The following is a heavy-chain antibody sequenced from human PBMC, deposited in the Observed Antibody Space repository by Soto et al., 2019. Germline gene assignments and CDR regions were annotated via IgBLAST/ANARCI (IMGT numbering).Heavy chain of an antibody. J-gene: IGHJ5*02. CDR2: ISWNSGSI. Sequence: LRLSCAASGFTFSSYAMSWVRQAPGKGLEWVSGISWNSGSIGYADSVKGRFTISRDNAKNSLYLQMNSLRAEDTALYYCAKDISSGWYGGGWFDPWGQGTLVTVSS. V-gene: IGHV3-9*01. CDR3: AKDISSGWYGGGWFDP. D-gene: IGHD6-19*01. CDR1: GFTFSSYA.